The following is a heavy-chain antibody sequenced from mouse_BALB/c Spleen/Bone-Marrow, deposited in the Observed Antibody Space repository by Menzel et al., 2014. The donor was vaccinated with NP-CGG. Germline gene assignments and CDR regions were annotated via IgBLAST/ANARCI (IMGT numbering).Heavy chain of an antibody. D-gene: IGHD1-1*02. CDR3: ARMGVWW. Sequence: KXGASVKMSCKASGYTFTSYWMHWVKQRPGQGLEWIGYINPSTGYTEYNQKFKDKATLTADKSSSTAYMQLSSLTSEDSAVYYCARMGVWWWGQGTSVTVSS. CDR1: GYTFTSYW. J-gene: IGHJ4*01. CDR2: INPSTGYT. V-gene: IGHV1-7*01.